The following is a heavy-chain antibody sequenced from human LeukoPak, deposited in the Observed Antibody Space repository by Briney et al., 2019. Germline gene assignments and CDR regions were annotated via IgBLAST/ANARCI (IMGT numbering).Heavy chain of an antibody. D-gene: IGHD2-2*01. CDR1: GGSISSSSYY. CDR2: IYHSGST. CDR3: ARRLIGKDCSSTSCPSWFDP. Sequence: PSETLSLTCTVSGGSISSSSYYWGWIRQPPGKGLEWIGSIYHSGSTYYNPSLKSRVTISVDTSKNQFSLKLSSVTAADTAVYYCARRLIGKDCSSTSCPSWFDPWGQGTLVTVSS. J-gene: IGHJ5*02. V-gene: IGHV4-39*01.